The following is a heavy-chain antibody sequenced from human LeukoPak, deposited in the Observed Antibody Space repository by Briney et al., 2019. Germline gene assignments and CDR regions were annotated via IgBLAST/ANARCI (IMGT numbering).Heavy chain of an antibody. J-gene: IGHJ6*03. CDR1: GGSISSSSYY. V-gene: IGHV4-39*01. CDR3: ARLGSYWDYYDYMDV. D-gene: IGHD1-26*01. Sequence: SATLSLTRSVSGGSISSSSYYWGWIRQPPGKGLEWIGSIYYSGSTYYNRSLKRRVTISVDTSKNQFSLKLTSVTAADTAVYYCARLGSYWDYYDYMDVWGKGTTVTVSS. CDR2: IYYSGST.